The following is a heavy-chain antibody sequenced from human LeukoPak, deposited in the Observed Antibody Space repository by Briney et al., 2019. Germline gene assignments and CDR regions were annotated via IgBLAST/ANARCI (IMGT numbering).Heavy chain of an antibody. CDR1: GFTFSSYW. CDR2: INSDGSST. D-gene: IGHD2-2*01. CDR3: AKDEEDIVVVPAEPFDY. Sequence: GGSLRLSCAASGFTFSSYWMHWVRQAPGKGLVWVSRINSDGSSTSYADSVKGRFTISRDNAKNTLYLQMNSLRADDTAIYYCAKDEEDIVVVPAEPFDYWGQGTLVTVSS. J-gene: IGHJ4*02. V-gene: IGHV3-74*01.